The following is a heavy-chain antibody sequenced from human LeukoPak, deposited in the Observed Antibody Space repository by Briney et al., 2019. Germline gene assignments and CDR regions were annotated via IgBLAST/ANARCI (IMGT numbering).Heavy chain of an antibody. V-gene: IGHV4-61*01. CDR2: IYYSGST. CDR3: ASSGAAAGLDY. J-gene: IGHJ4*02. Sequence: SETLSLTCTVSGGSISSSSYYWSWIRQPPGKGLEWIGYIYYSGSTNYNPSLKSRVTISVDTSKNQFSLKLSSVTAADTAVYYCASSGAAAGLDYWGQGTLVTVSS. CDR1: GGSISSSSYY. D-gene: IGHD6-13*01.